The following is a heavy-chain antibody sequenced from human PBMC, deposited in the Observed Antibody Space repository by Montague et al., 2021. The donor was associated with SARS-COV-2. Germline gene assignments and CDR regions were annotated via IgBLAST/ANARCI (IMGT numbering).Heavy chain of an antibody. CDR2: YGGSP. V-gene: IGHV4-59*03. Sequence: YGGSPNYSPSLHSRVSISLDTSKNQLSLRLNSATAADTAVYFCATYRQGGAGRGYWGQGTLVTVSS. J-gene: IGHJ4*02. D-gene: IGHD3-10*01. CDR3: ATYRQGGAGRGY.